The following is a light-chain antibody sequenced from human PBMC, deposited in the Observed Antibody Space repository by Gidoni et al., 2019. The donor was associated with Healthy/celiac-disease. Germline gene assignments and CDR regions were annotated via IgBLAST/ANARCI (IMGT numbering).Light chain of an antibody. V-gene: IGKV3-15*01. Sequence: EIVMTQSPATLSVSPGERAALYCRASQSVSSNLAWYQQKPGQAPRLLIYGASHRATGIPARVSGSGSGTEFTLTISSLQSEDFAVYYCQQYNNWPPWTFGQETKVEIK. J-gene: IGKJ1*01. CDR3: QQYNNWPPWT. CDR1: QSVSSN. CDR2: GAS.